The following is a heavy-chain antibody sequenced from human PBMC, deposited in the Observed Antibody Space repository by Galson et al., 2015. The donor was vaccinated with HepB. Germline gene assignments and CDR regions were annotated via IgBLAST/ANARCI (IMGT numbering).Heavy chain of an antibody. CDR1: GFIFDDYA. Sequence: SLRLSCAASGFIFDDYAMHWVRQAPGKGLEWVSGVTWNSGNVDYADSVKGRFTISRDNAKNSLYLQMNSLRAEDTAVYYCGRETAVWGQGTLVTVSS. V-gene: IGHV3-9*01. J-gene: IGHJ4*02. CDR2: VTWNSGNV. CDR3: GRETAV. D-gene: IGHD6-19*01.